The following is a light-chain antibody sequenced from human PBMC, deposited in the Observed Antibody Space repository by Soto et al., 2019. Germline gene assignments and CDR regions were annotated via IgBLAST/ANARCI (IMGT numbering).Light chain of an antibody. CDR1: QSVTGTY. V-gene: IGKV3-20*01. CDR3: QLYGTSPPVA. Sequence: EIVLTHSPGTMSLSPGERATLSCRASQSVTGTYLAWYQQKPGQAPRLLIFSASKRVTAIPDRFSGSGSGTDFTLTISGLEPEDSAVYYCQLYGTSPPVAFRQGPKLEIK. J-gene: IGKJ2*01. CDR2: SAS.